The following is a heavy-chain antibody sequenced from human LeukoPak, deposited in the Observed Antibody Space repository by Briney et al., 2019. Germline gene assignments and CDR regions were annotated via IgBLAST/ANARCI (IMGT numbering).Heavy chain of an antibody. V-gene: IGHV3-48*03. CDR1: GFTFSSFE. Sequence: GGSLRLSCAASGFTFSSFEMNWVRQAPGKGLEWVSYISSSGTTIYYADSVKGRFTTSRDNAKNSLYLQMNSLRPEDTAVYYCARDRGDSGYEFDYWGQGTLVTVSS. CDR2: ISSSGTTI. D-gene: IGHD5-12*01. J-gene: IGHJ4*02. CDR3: ARDRGDSGYEFDY.